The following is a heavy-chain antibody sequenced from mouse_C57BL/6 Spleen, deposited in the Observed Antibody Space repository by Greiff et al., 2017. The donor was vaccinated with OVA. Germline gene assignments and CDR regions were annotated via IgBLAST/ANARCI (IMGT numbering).Heavy chain of an antibody. V-gene: IGHV1-80*01. J-gene: IGHJ4*01. CDR3: ARGVSYYGNPFYAMDY. CDR1: GYAFSSYW. CDR2: IYPGDGDT. Sequence: QVQLQQSGAELVKPGASVKISCKASGYAFSSYWMNWVKQRPGKGLEWIGQIYPGDGDTNYNGKFKGKATLTADKSSSTAYMQLSSLTSEDSAVYFWARGVSYYGNPFYAMDYWGQGTSVTVSS. D-gene: IGHD2-10*01.